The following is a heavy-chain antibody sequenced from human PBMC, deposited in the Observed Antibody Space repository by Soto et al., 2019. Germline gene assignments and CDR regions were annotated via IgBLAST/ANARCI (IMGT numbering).Heavy chain of an antibody. CDR3: ARSYYDSLYNWFDP. CDR2: IYYSGST. Sequence: PSETLSLTCTVSGGSISSSSYYWGWIRQPPGKGLEWIGSIYYSGSTYYNPSLKSRVTISVDTSKNQFSLKLSSVTAADAAVYYCARSYYDSLYNWFDPWGQGTLVTVSS. J-gene: IGHJ5*02. D-gene: IGHD3-3*01. V-gene: IGHV4-39*01. CDR1: GGSISSSSYY.